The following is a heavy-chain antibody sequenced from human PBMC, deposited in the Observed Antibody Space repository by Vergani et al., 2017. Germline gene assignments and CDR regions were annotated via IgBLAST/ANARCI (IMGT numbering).Heavy chain of an antibody. CDR2: LYASGST. CDR1: GYSISSGYY. D-gene: IGHD5-18*01. Sequence: QVQLQESGPGLVKPSETLCLTCAVSGYSISSGYYWGWIRQPPGKGLEWIGSLYASGSTYYSPSLKSRVAISIDTSKNHFSLRLSSVTAADTAVYYCARHLRGYSYGVFDYWGQGREVTVSS. J-gene: IGHJ4*02. CDR3: ARHLRGYSYGVFDY. V-gene: IGHV4-38-2*01.